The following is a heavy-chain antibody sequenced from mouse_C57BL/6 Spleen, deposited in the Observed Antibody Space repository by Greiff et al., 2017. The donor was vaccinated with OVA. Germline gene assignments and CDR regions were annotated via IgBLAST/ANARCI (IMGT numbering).Heavy chain of an antibody. J-gene: IGHJ3*01. CDR2: ISDGGSYT. V-gene: IGHV5-4*01. Sequence: DVMLVESGGGLVKPGGSLKLSCAASGFTFSSYAMSWVRQTPEKRLEWVATISDGGSYTYYPDNVKGRFTISRDNAKNNLYLQMSHLKSEDTAMYYCAREGDLYYGNLAWFAYWGQGTLVTVSA. D-gene: IGHD2-1*01. CDR3: AREGDLYYGNLAWFAY. CDR1: GFTFSSYA.